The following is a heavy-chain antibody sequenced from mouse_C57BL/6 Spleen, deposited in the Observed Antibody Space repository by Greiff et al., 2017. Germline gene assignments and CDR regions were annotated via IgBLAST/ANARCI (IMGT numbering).Heavy chain of an antibody. CDR2: IYPGDGDT. CDR1: GYAFSSYW. D-gene: IGHD2-12*01. Sequence: VQLQQSGAELVKPGASVKISCKASGYAFSSYWMNWVQQRPGKGLEWIGQIYPGDGDTNYNGKFKGKATLTADKSSSTAYMQLSSLTSEDSAVYFCARLPLFDYWGQGTTLTVSS. J-gene: IGHJ2*01. V-gene: IGHV1-80*01. CDR3: ARLPLFDY.